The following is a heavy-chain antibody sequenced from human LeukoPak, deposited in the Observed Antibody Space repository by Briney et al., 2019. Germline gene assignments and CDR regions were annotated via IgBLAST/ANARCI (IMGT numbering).Heavy chain of an antibody. Sequence: GGSLRLSCAASGFTFSSYAMHWVRQAPGKGLEWVAVISYDGSNKYYADSVKGRFTISRDNSKNTLYPQMNSLRAEDTAVYYCARDTRTRFLEWLSLDYWGQGTLVTVSS. J-gene: IGHJ4*02. CDR2: ISYDGSNK. CDR1: GFTFSSYA. V-gene: IGHV3-30-3*01. D-gene: IGHD3-3*01. CDR3: ARDTRTRFLEWLSLDY.